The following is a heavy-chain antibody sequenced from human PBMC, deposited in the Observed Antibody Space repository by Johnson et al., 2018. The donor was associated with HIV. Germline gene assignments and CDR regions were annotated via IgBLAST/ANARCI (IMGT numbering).Heavy chain of an antibody. V-gene: IGHV3-23*04. CDR2: ISGSGGST. J-gene: IGHJ3*02. D-gene: IGHD4-17*01. Sequence: VQLVESGGGLIQPGGSLRLSCAVSGFTVSSNYMSWVRQAPGKGLEWVSAISGSGGSTYYADSVKGRFTISRDNSKNTLYLQMNSLRAEAPAVYCCAKDTLRCALEIWGQGTMVTVSS. CDR3: AKDTLRCALEI. CDR1: GFTVSSNY.